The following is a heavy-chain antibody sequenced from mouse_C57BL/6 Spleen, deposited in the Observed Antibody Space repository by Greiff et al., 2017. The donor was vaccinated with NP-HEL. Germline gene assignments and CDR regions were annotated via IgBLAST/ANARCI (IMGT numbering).Heavy chain of an antibody. CDR1: GFTFSNYW. CDR3: TEDYGSTIFDY. D-gene: IGHD1-1*01. J-gene: IGHJ2*01. CDR2: IRLKSDNYAT. Sequence: EVKLMESGGGLVQPGGSMKLSCVASGFTFSNYWMNWVRQSPEKGLEWVAQIRLKSDNYATHYAESVKGRFTISRDDSKSSVYLQMNNLRAEDTGIYYCTEDYGSTIFDYWGQGTTLTVSS. V-gene: IGHV6-3*01.